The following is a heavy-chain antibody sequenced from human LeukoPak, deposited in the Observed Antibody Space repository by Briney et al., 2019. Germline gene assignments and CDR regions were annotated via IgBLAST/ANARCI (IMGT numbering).Heavy chain of an antibody. Sequence: GGSLRLSCAASGFTFSSYSMNWVHQAPGKGLEWVSSISSSSSYIYYADSVKGRFTISRDNAKNSLYLQMNSLRAEDTAVYYCARDQDLAVGLPWYFDYWGQGTLVTVSS. V-gene: IGHV3-21*01. J-gene: IGHJ4*02. CDR3: ARDQDLAVGLPWYFDY. CDR2: ISSSSSYI. CDR1: GFTFSSYS. D-gene: IGHD6-19*01.